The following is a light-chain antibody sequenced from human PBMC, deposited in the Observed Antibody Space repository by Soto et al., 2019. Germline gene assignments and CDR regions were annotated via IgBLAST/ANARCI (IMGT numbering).Light chain of an antibody. V-gene: IGLV2-8*01. CDR3: CSYAGTKSRDV. CDR1: SIDVGGYNF. Sequence: QSALTQPPSASGSRGQSVTISCTGTSIDVGGYNFVSWYQQHPGKAPKLILYEVTKRPSGVPVRCSGSKSGNPASLTVSGHQTEDEAHYYCCSYAGTKSRDVFGPGTTLTVL. J-gene: IGLJ1*01. CDR2: EVT.